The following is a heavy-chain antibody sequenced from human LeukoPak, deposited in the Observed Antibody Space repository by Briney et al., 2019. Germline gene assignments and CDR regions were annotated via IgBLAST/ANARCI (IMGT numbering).Heavy chain of an antibody. J-gene: IGHJ4*02. V-gene: IGHV4-39*01. CDR2: IYSNGDT. D-gene: IGHD3-9*01. Sequence: PSETLSLTCTVSGGSISSSSNYWGWIRQPPGKGLECIGTIYSNGDTYYNPSLRGRVTISVDTSKDQFSLKLSSVTAADTAVYYCARRISISASYFDDWGRGTLVTVSS. CDR1: GGSISSSSNY. CDR3: ARRISISASYFDD.